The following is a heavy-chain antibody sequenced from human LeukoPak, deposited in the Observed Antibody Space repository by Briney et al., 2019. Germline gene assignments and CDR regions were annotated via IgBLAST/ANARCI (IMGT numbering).Heavy chain of an antibody. CDR1: GFTFSSHS. Sequence: GGSLRLSCAASGFTFSSHSMNWVRQAPGKGLEWVSYISSSSSTTYYADSVKGRFTISRDNAKNSLYLQMNSLRDEGTAVYYCARGENYSLHFDYWGQGTLVTVSS. CDR2: ISSSSSTT. D-gene: IGHD3-10*01. V-gene: IGHV3-48*02. CDR3: ARGENYSLHFDY. J-gene: IGHJ4*02.